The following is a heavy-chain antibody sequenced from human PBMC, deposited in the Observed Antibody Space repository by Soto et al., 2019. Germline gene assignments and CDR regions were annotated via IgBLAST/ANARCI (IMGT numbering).Heavy chain of an antibody. V-gene: IGHV3-23*01. CDR2: ISGSGGST. D-gene: IGHD1-1*01. CDR3: AKQLERQFLKRGAFEI. CDR1: AFTDSRYA. Sequence: GGSLRLSCADTAFTDSRYARSWVLQAPGKGLEWVSAISGSGGSTYYADSVKDRFTISRDNFKKTLYLQMNSLRAEDTAVYYCAKQLERQFLKRGAFEIWGQGTMVTVSS. J-gene: IGHJ3*02.